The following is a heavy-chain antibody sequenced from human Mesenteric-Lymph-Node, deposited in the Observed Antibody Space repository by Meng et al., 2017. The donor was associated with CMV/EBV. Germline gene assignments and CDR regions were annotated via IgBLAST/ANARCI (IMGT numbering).Heavy chain of an antibody. Sequence: FSSYWMHWVRQAPGKGLVWVSRINSDGSSTIYADSVKGRFTISRDNAKNTLYLQMNSLRADDTAVYYCARDREYCSSSSCFTREFDYWGQGTLVTVSS. CDR3: ARDREYCSSSSCFTREFDY. CDR1: FSSYW. D-gene: IGHD2-2*02. CDR2: INSDGSST. V-gene: IGHV3-74*01. J-gene: IGHJ4*02.